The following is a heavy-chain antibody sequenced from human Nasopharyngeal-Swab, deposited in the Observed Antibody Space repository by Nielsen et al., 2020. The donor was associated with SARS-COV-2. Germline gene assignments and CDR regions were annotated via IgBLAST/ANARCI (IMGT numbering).Heavy chain of an antibody. Sequence: GGSLRPSCAASGFTFSSYAMSWVRQAPGKGLEWVSAISGSGGSTYYADSVKGRFTISRDNSKNTLYLQMNSLRAEDTVVYYCAKLHHYYGESDYWGQGTLVTVSS. V-gene: IGHV3-23*01. J-gene: IGHJ4*02. CDR3: AKLHHYYGESDY. CDR1: GFTFSSYA. D-gene: IGHD4-17*01. CDR2: ISGSGGST.